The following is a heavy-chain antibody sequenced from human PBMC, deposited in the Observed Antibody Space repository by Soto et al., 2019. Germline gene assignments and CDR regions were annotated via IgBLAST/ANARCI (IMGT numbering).Heavy chain of an antibody. D-gene: IGHD3-22*01. V-gene: IGHV4-59*08. J-gene: IGHJ4*02. Sequence: SETLSLTCTVSDVSISSYYLSWIRQPPGKGLEWIGYIYYSGSTNYNPSLKSRVTISVDTSKNQFSLKLSSVTAADTAVYYCARSGWESSGYYGNWGQGMLVTVSS. CDR1: DVSISSYY. CDR2: IYYSGST. CDR3: ARSGWESSGYYGN.